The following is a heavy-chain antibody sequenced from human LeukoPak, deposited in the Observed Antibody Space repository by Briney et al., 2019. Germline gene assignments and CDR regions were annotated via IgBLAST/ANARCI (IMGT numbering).Heavy chain of an antibody. CDR2: ISSSGSTI. CDR1: GFTFSDYY. J-gene: IGHJ4*02. Sequence: GGSLRLSCAASGFTFSDYYMSWIRQAPGKGLEWGSYISSSGSTIYYADSVKGRFTISRDNAKNSLYLQMNSLRAEDTAVYYCARVRGSGRRYYFDYWGQGTLVTVSS. CDR3: ARVRGSGRRYYFDY. V-gene: IGHV3-11*04. D-gene: IGHD3-10*01.